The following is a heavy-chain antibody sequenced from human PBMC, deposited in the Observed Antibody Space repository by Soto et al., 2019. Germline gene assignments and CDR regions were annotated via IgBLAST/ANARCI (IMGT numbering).Heavy chain of an antibody. CDR2: ISIYSGNT. Sequence: QVQLVQSGAEVKKPGASVTVYCKASGYTFTTYGISWVRQAPGQGLEWMGWISIYSGNTGYAHNLQGRVTITRDTSTSTAYMELRSLRSDDTAVYYCARGDPATYMRIPFDLWGQGTLVTVSS. J-gene: IGHJ4*02. CDR3: ARGDPATYMRIPFDL. D-gene: IGHD1-26*01. CDR1: GYTFTTYG. V-gene: IGHV1-18*04.